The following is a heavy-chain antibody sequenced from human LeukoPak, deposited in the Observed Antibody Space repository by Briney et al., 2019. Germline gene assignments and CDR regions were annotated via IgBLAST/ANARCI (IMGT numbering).Heavy chain of an antibody. CDR2: IYYSGST. D-gene: IGHD2-21*02. V-gene: IGHV4-59*12. J-gene: IGHJ5*02. CDR1: GGSISSYY. CDR3: ASRAVVTAIQGWFDP. Sequence: PSETLSLTCTVSGGSISSYYWSWIRQPPGKGLEWIGYIYYSGSTNYNPSLKSRVTISVDTSKNQFSLRLSSVTAADTAVYYCASRAVVTAIQGWFDPWGQGTLVTVSS.